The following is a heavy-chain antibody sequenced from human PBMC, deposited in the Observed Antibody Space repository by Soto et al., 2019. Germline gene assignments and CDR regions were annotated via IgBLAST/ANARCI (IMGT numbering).Heavy chain of an antibody. D-gene: IGHD2-8*02. Sequence: QVQLVQSGAEVKKPGASVKVSCKASGYTFTRYAMHWVRQAPGQRLEWMGWINAGNGNTKYLQKFQGRVTITRDTSASTAYMELSSLRSEDTAVYYCMRGGGVGFGDYTTGGMDVWGQGTTVTVSS. V-gene: IGHV1-3*01. CDR1: GYTFTRYA. J-gene: IGHJ6*02. CDR2: INAGNGNT. CDR3: MRGGGVGFGDYTTGGMDV.